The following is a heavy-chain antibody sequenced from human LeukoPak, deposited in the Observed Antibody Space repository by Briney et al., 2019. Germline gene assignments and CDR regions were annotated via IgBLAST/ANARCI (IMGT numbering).Heavy chain of an antibody. J-gene: IGHJ4*02. CDR2: IYHSGST. Sequence: SETLSLTCTVSGYSISSGYYWGWIRQPPGKGLEWIGSIYHSGSTYYNPSLKGRLTISVDTSKNQFSLRPVSATAAHPGVYYCGRVGPQGGFDYWGEGTLVTVSS. D-gene: IGHD3-16*01. CDR1: GYSISSGYY. V-gene: IGHV4-38-2*02. CDR3: GRVGPQGGFDY.